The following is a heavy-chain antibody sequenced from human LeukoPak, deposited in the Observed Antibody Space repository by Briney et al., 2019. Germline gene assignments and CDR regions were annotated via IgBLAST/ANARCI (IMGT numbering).Heavy chain of an antibody. Sequence: GGSLRLSCVASGFTFSSYSMNWVRQAPGKGLEWVSYISSSGSTTYYADSVKGRFTISRDNSKNTLYLQMNSLRAEDTAVYYCAVGYCSSTSCHPGDWGQGTLVTVSS. V-gene: IGHV3-48*01. CDR1: GFTFSSYS. CDR3: AVGYCSSTSCHPGD. D-gene: IGHD2-2*01. J-gene: IGHJ4*02. CDR2: ISSSGSTT.